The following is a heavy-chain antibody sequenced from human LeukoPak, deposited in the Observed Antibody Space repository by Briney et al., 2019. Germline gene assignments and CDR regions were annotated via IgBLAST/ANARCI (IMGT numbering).Heavy chain of an antibody. CDR2: ISAYNGNT. CDR3: AMIRGYSGYDAIHY. D-gene: IGHD5-12*01. Sequence: ASVKVSCKASGYTFTSYGISWVRQAPGQGLEWMGWISAYNGNTNYAQKLQGRVTMTTDTSTSTAYMELRSLRSDDTAVYYRAMIRGYSGYDAIHYWGQGTLVTVSS. CDR1: GYTFTSYG. J-gene: IGHJ4*02. V-gene: IGHV1-18*01.